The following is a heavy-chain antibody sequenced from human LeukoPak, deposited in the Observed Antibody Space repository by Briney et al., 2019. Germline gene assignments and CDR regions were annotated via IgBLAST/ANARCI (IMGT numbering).Heavy chain of an antibody. CDR3: ARSGQYSSGWSDY. Sequence: GGSLRLFCAASGFTFSSYAMHWVRQAPGKGLEWVAVISYDGSNKYYADSVKGRFTISRDNSKNTLYLQMNSLRAEDTAVYYCARSGQYSSGWSDYWGQGTLVTVSS. D-gene: IGHD6-19*01. CDR1: GFTFSSYA. CDR2: ISYDGSNK. V-gene: IGHV3-30*04. J-gene: IGHJ4*02.